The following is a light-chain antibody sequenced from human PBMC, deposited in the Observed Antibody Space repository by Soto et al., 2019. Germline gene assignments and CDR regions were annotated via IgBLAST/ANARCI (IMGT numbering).Light chain of an antibody. J-gene: IGKJ3*01. CDR3: QQYYSYPLT. Sequence: AIRMTQSPSSLSASTGDRVTITCRASQGISSYLAWYQQNPGKAPKLLIYAASTLQSGVPSRFSVSGSGTDFTLTISCLQSEEFATYYCQQYYSYPLTFGPGTKVVIK. V-gene: IGKV1-8*01. CDR1: QGISSY. CDR2: AAS.